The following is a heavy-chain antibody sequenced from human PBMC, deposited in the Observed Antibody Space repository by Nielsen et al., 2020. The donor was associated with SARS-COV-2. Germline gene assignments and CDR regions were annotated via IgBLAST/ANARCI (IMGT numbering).Heavy chain of an antibody. D-gene: IGHD5-18*01. V-gene: IGHV4-30-4*07. J-gene: IGHJ4*02. Sequence: SETLSLTCAVSGGSISSGGYSWSWIRQPPGKGLEWIGYIYYSGSTYYNPSLKSRVTISVDTSKNQFSLKLSSVTAADTAVYYCARGLLGYSYAPTAFDIWGQGTLVTVSS. CDR1: GGSISSGGYS. CDR3: ARGLLGYSYAPTAFDI. CDR2: IYYSGST.